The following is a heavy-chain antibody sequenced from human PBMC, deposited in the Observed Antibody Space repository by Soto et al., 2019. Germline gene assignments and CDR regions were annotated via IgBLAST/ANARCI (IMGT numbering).Heavy chain of an antibody. Sequence: EVQLLESGGGLIQPGGSLRLSCAASGFTFSSYAMSWVRQAPGKGLEWVSAISGSGGSTYYADSVKGRFTISRDNSKNTLYLQMNSLRAEDTAVYYCARGKWELPETTYYYYYGMDVWGQGTTVTVSS. J-gene: IGHJ6*02. D-gene: IGHD1-26*01. CDR3: ARGKWELPETTYYYYYGMDV. CDR2: ISGSGGST. V-gene: IGHV3-23*01. CDR1: GFTFSSYA.